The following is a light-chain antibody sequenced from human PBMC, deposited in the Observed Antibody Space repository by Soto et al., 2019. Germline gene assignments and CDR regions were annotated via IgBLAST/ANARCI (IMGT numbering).Light chain of an antibody. CDR1: NSNIGGGYD. V-gene: IGLV1-40*01. J-gene: IGLJ2*01. CDR2: GNN. Sequence: QSALTQPPSVSGAPGQRVTISCTGNNSNIGGGYDVHWYQQLPGTAPKLLIYGNNNRPSGVPDRFSGSKSYASASLAITGLQSEDEADYYCHSYDSRLGGSVFGGGTKLTVL. CDR3: HSYDSRLGGSV.